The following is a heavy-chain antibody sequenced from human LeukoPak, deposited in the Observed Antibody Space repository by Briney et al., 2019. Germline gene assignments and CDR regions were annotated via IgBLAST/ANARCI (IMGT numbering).Heavy chain of an antibody. CDR2: ISYDGSNK. CDR1: GFTFSSYG. J-gene: IGHJ5*02. Sequence: GGSLRLSCAASGFTFSSYGMHWVRQAPGKGLEWVGVISYDGSNKYYADSLKGRFTISRDNSKNTLYLQMNSLRAEDTAVYYCAKDEGPWGQGTLVTVSS. V-gene: IGHV3-30*18. CDR3: AKDEGP.